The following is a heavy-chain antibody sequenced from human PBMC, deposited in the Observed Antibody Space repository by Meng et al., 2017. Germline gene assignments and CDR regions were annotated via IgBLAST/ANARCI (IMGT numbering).Heavy chain of an antibody. CDR2: IYYSGST. V-gene: IGHV4-61*08. J-gene: IGHJ5*02. Sequence: SGPTLVKPTQTLTLTCTFSGFSLSTSGVGVGWIRQPPGKGLEWIGYIYYSGSTNYNPSLKSRVTISVDTSKNQFSLKLSSVTAADTAVYYCARQGGIAAAGTIWFDPWGQGTLVTVSS. CDR3: ARQGGIAAAGTIWFDP. CDR1: GFSLSTSGVG. D-gene: IGHD6-13*01.